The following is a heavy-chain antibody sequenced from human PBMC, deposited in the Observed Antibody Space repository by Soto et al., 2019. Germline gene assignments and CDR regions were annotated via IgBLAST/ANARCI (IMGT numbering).Heavy chain of an antibody. CDR3: AKDGVVVPAAMFYYYYYMDV. CDR2: ISGSGGST. Sequence: GGSLRLSCAASGFTFSSYAVSWVRQAPGKGLEWVSAISGSGGSTYYADSVKGRFTISRDNSKNTLYLQMNSLRAEDTAVYYCAKDGVVVPAAMFYYYYYMDVWGKGTTVTVSS. V-gene: IGHV3-23*01. CDR1: GFTFSSYA. D-gene: IGHD2-2*01. J-gene: IGHJ6*03.